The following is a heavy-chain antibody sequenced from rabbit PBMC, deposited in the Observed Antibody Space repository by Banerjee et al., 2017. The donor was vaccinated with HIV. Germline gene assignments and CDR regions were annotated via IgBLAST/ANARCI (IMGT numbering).Heavy chain of an antibody. CDR3: ARDGVGYTFDLEL. J-gene: IGHJ4*01. D-gene: IGHD3-1*01. V-gene: IGHV1S45*01. CDR2: IDTGPGDT. CDR1: GFSFSSSYW. Sequence: QEQLVESGGGLVQPGGSLTLTCTASGFSFSSSYWICWVRQAPGKGLEWIACIDTGPGDTYYASWAKGRFTISKTSSTTVTLQMTSLTVTDTATYFCARDGVGYTFDLELWGQGTLVTVS.